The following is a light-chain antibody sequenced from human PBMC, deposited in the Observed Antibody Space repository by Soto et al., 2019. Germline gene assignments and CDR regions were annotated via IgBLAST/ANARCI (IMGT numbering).Light chain of an antibody. V-gene: IGKV1-33*01. J-gene: IGKJ4*01. CDR2: DAS. Sequence: DIQMTQSPSSLSASVGDRVTITCQASQDIKNYLNWYQQKSGKAPKLLIYDASDLETGVPSRFSGSGSGTDFTFTTNSLQPEDIATYYCQQYDNRPLTFGGGTKVDI. CDR3: QQYDNRPLT. CDR1: QDIKNY.